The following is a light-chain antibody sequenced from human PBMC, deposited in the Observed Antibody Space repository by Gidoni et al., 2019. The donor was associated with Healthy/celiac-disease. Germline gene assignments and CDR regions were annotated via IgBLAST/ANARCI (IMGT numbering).Light chain of an antibody. J-gene: IGKJ4*01. Sequence: EIVLTQSPATLSLSPGARATLSCRASQSVSSYLALYQQKPGQAPRLLIYQASNRATGIPARFSGSGSGTDFTLTISSLEPEDFAVYYCQQRSNWPPALTFGGGTKVEIK. V-gene: IGKV3-11*01. CDR3: QQRSNWPPALT. CDR2: QAS. CDR1: QSVSSY.